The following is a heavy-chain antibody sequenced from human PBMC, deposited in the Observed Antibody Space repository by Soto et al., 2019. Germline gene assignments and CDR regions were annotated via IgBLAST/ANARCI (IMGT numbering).Heavy chain of an antibody. CDR1: GFNFNIHA. CDR2: MSPGGNNQ. J-gene: IGHJ4*02. D-gene: IGHD6-19*01. V-gene: IGHV3-30-3*01. Sequence: LRLSCAAPGFNFNIHALHWIRQAPGEGLVWVAVMSPGGNNQYYADSVKGQFTISRDTSKSTMYLQMNSLRAEDTAVYYCAKDLGYSSGWYGSFDYWGQGTLVTVSS. CDR3: AKDLGYSSGWYGSFDY.